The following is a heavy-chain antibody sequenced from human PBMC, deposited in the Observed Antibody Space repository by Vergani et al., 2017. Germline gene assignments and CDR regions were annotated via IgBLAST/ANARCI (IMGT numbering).Heavy chain of an antibody. J-gene: IGHJ6*02. D-gene: IGHD1-7*01. CDR2: IVCGSGNT. V-gene: IGHV1-58*02. Sequence: QMQLVQSGPEVKKPGTSVKVSCKASGFTFTSSAMQWVRQARGQRLEWIGWIVCGSGNTNYAQQFQERVTITRDMSTSKAYMELSSLRSADTAVYYCAATKGITGTSYSALDFYYYYGMDVWGQGTTVTVSS. CDR1: GFTFTSSA. CDR3: AATKGITGTSYSALDFYYYYGMDV.